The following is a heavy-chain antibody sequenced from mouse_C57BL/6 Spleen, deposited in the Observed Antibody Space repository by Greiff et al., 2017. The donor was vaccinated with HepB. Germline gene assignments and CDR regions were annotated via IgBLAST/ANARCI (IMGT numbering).Heavy chain of an antibody. Sequence: EVKLMESGGDLVKPGGSLKLSCAASGFTFSSYGMSWVRQTPDKRLEWVATISSGGSYTYYPDSVKGRFTISRDNAKNTLYLQMSSLKSEDTAMYYCARVSYFDYWGQGTTLTVSS. V-gene: IGHV5-6*01. CDR1: GFTFSSYG. CDR3: ARVSYFDY. CDR2: ISSGGSYT. J-gene: IGHJ2*01.